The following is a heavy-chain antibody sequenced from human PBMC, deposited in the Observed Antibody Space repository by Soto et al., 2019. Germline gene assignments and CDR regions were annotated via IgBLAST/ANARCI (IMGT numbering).Heavy chain of an antibody. D-gene: IGHD3-3*01. CDR3: ATKGPYDFWSGTSYYFDY. CDR1: VFTCSSHA. J-gene: IGHJ4*02. Sequence: PWGPLRLYCAASVFTCSSHAMSWVRQAPGKGLEWVSAISGSGCSTYYADSVKGRFTISRDNSKNTLYLQMNSLRAEDTAVYYCATKGPYDFWSGTSYYFDYRGQGTLVTVSS. V-gene: IGHV3-23*01. CDR2: ISGSGCST.